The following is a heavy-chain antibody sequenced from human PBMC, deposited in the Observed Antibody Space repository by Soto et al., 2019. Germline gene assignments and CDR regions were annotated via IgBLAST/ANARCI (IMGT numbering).Heavy chain of an antibody. Sequence: PSETLSLTCTVSGGSISSGGYYWSWIRQHPGKGLEWIGYIYYSGSTYYNPSLKSRVTISVDTSKNQFSLKLSSVTAADTAVYYCARADYGSGSYYAPGYYYYGMDVWGQGTTVTVS. CDR2: IYYSGST. J-gene: IGHJ6*02. CDR1: GGSISSGGYY. D-gene: IGHD3-10*01. V-gene: IGHV4-31*03. CDR3: ARADYGSGSYYAPGYYYYGMDV.